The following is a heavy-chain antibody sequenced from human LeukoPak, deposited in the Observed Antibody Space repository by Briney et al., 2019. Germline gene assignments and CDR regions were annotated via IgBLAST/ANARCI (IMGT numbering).Heavy chain of an antibody. J-gene: IGHJ4*02. Sequence: SETLSLTCTVSGGSISSYYWSWIWQPPGKGLEWIGYIYYSGSTNYNPSLKSRVTISVDTSKNQFSLKLSSVTAADTAVYYCARVRGTIIAVAWFDYWGQGTLVTVSS. CDR1: GGSISSYY. D-gene: IGHD6-19*01. CDR2: IYYSGST. V-gene: IGHV4-59*01. CDR3: ARVRGTIIAVAWFDY.